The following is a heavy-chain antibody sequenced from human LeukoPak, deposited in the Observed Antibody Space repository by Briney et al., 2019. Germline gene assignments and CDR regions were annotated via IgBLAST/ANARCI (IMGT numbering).Heavy chain of an antibody. Sequence: GGSLRLSCAASGFTFSSYAMSWVRQAPGKGLEWVSAISGSGGSTYYADSVKGRFTISRDNSKTTLYLQMNSLRAEDTAVYYCAKDLSFNRRGLGSWGQGPLVTVSS. D-gene: IGHD1-14*01. CDR2: ISGSGGST. CDR3: AKDLSFNRRGLGS. CDR1: GFTFSSYA. J-gene: IGHJ5*01. V-gene: IGHV3-23*01.